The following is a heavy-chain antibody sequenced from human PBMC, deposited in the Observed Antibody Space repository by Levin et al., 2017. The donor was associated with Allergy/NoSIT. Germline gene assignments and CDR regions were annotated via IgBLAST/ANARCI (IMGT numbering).Heavy chain of an antibody. CDR2: ISWNSGSI. D-gene: IGHD6-19*01. CDR3: AKAVAGCCYFDY. J-gene: IGHJ4*02. CDR1: GFTFDDYA. Sequence: GGSLRLSCAASGFTFDDYAMHWVRQAPGKGLEWVSGISWNSGSIGYADSVKGRFTISRDNAKNSLYLQMNSLRAEDTALYYCAKAVAGCCYFDYWGQGTLVTVSS. V-gene: IGHV3-9*01.